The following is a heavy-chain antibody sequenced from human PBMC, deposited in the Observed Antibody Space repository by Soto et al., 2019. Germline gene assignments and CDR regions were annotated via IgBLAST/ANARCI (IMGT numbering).Heavy chain of an antibody. CDR3: AASIFYYGMDV. V-gene: IGHV5-51*01. Sequence: PGASLKISCKGSGYTCTHYWIGWVRQMPGKGLDWMGIIYPGDSDTIYNPSFQGQVTSSDDKSITTTYLQWSSLKPPDTAIYYCAASIFYYGMDVWCQGTTVTVSS. CDR2: IYPGDSDT. CDR1: GYTCTHYW. J-gene: IGHJ6*02.